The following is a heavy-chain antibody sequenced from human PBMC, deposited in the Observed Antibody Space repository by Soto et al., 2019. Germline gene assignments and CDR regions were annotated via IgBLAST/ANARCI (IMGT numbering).Heavy chain of an antibody. V-gene: IGHV4-4*07. J-gene: IGHJ5*02. D-gene: IGHD2-2*01. CDR2: IYPTGST. CDR1: WDSFSNYY. CDR3: ATGRSEVVPGAMDT. Sequence: SETLSLTCTGSWDSFSNYYCNWVRKSAGKGLEWIGRIYPTGSTTYNPSLKSRLTMSVDTSKNQFSLRLTSMTAADTAVYYCATGRSEVVPGAMDTWGQGTLVTVSS.